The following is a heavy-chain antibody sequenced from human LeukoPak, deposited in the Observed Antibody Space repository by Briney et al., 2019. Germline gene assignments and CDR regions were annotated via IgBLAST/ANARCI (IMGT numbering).Heavy chain of an antibody. D-gene: IGHD6-6*01. CDR2: MRYDGSNE. J-gene: IGHJ4*02. CDR3: ANLARPLDY. V-gene: IGHV3-30*02. CDR1: GFTFSTYG. Sequence: GGSLRLSCVASGFTFSTYGMHWVRQAPGKGLEWVAFMRYDGSNEYLDSVKGRFTISRDNSKNTLYLQMNSLKPEDTAVYYCANLARPLDYWGQGALVTVSS.